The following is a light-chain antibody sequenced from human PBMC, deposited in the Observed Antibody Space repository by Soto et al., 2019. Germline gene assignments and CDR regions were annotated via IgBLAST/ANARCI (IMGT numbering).Light chain of an antibody. J-gene: IGKJ3*01. Sequence: IQLTQSPSSLSASVGDRVTITCRASQGIRDYLAWYQQQPGKAPKLLIYAASVLDIGVPARFSGSGSGTDFPLSISSLQPENFATDSCQQLNSYPFSVGPGAKVDIK. CDR2: AAS. V-gene: IGKV1-9*01. CDR3: QQLNSYPFS. CDR1: QGIRDY.